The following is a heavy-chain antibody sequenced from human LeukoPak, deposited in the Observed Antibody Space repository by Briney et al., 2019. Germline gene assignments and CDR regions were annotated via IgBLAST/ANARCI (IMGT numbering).Heavy chain of an antibody. D-gene: IGHD6-25*01. CDR1: GDSISSYY. V-gene: IGHV4-59*12. CDR2: MYNSGST. Sequence: SETLSLTCTVSGDSISSYYWTWIRQPPGKGLEWIGYMYNSGSTNYNPSLKSRVTISVDTSKNQFSLKLSSVTAADTAVYYCARDSIAAGAFDIWGQGTMVTVSS. J-gene: IGHJ3*02. CDR3: ARDSIAAGAFDI.